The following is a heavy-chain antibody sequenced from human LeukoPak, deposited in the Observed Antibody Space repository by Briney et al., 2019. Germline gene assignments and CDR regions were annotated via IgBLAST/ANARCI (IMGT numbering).Heavy chain of an antibody. V-gene: IGHV1-2*02. CDR3: AISGSVVPAAILDY. Sequence: ASVKVSCKASGYTFTSYYMHWVRQAPGQGLEWMGWINPNSGGTNYAQKFQGRVTMTRDTSISTAYMELSRLRSDDTAVYYCAISGSVVPAAILDYWGQGTLVTVSS. CDR2: INPNSGGT. J-gene: IGHJ4*02. CDR1: GYTFTSYY. D-gene: IGHD2-2*02.